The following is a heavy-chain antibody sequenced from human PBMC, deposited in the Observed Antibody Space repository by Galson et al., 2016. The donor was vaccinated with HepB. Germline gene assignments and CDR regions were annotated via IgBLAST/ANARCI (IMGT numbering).Heavy chain of an antibody. J-gene: IGHJ4*02. Sequence: SVKVSCKASGGMFSSYAISWVRQAPGQGPEWMGGIIPMIGTANYAQKFQGRVTITADETTSTAYMELSSLRSEATAVYHCARDRFVSGGSAVAWGQGTLVTVSS. CDR3: ARDRFVSGGSAVA. V-gene: IGHV1-69*13. D-gene: IGHD6-19*01. CDR2: IIPMIGTA. CDR1: GGMFSSYA.